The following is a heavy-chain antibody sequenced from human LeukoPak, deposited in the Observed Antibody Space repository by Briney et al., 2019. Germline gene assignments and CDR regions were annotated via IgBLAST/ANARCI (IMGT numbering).Heavy chain of an antibody. CDR3: VKFISDYVWGSTPFDY. J-gene: IGHJ4*02. CDR1: GFTFSSYA. CDR2: VSSNGGST. D-gene: IGHD3-16*01. Sequence: GGALRLSCSASGFTFSSYAMHWVRQPPAKELEYVSAVSSNGGSTYYADSVKGRFTISRDNSKNTLYLQMSSLRAEDTAVYYCVKFISDYVWGSTPFDYWGQGTLVTVSS. V-gene: IGHV3-64D*09.